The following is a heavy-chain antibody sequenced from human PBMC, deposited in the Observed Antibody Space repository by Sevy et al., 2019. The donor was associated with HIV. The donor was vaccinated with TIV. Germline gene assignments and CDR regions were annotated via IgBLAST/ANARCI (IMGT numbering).Heavy chain of an antibody. J-gene: IGHJ4*02. CDR1: GFTFSKYS. D-gene: IGHD3-3*01. CDR2: LSFGCGEI. CDR3: AREECPKPHDY. V-gene: IGHV3-23*01. Sequence: GGSLRLSCAASGFTFSKYSMSWVRQPPGKGLEWVSTLSFGCGEINYADSVKGRFTISRDNSKSSVYLQMNNLRPEDTVVYYCAREECPKPHDYWGQGTLVTVSS.